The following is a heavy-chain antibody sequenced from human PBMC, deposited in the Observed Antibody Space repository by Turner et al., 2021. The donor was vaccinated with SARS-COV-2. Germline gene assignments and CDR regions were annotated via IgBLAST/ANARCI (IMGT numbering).Heavy chain of an antibody. J-gene: IGHJ4*01. Sequence: QVQLVESGGGVVQPGRSLRLSCAASGFTFSSYDMHWVRQAPGKGLEWVAVISYDGSNKYYADSVKGRFTISRDNSKNTLYLQMSSLRAEDTAIYYCAKDVGVASLVGATADYWGQGTLVTVSS. CDR2: ISYDGSNK. CDR3: AKDVGVASLVGATADY. D-gene: IGHD1-26*01. V-gene: IGHV3-30*18. CDR1: GFTFSSYD.